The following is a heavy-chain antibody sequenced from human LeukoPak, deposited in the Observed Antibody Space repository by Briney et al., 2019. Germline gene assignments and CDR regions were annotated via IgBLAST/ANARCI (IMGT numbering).Heavy chain of an antibody. CDR3: ARLPGRFDASNWSEYH. V-gene: IGHV3-53*01. J-gene: IGHJ5*02. D-gene: IGHD6-13*01. Sequence: GGSLRLSCAASGLTVTSHYMSWVRQAPGKGLEWVSVIYVGGTTFYADSVKGRFTISRDNSKNTVYLQMNSLRGEDTAVYYCARLPGRFDASNWSEYHWGQGILVTVSS. CDR1: GLTVTSHY. CDR2: IYVGGTT.